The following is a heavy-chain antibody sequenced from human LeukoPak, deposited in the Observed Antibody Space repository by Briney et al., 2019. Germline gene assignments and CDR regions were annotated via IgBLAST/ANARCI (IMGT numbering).Heavy chain of an antibody. CDR2: MYHSGST. CDR3: VSYPPAWSDDTYHSPPDY. Sequence: PSETLSLTCTVSGGSISSSSYYWGWIRQPPGKGLEWIGSMYHSGSTYYNPSLKSRVTISVDTSKNQFSLKLSSVTAADTAVYYCVSYPPAWSDDTYHSPPDYWGQGTLVTVSS. J-gene: IGHJ4*02. D-gene: IGHD1-26*01. CDR1: GGSISSSSYY. V-gene: IGHV4-39*07.